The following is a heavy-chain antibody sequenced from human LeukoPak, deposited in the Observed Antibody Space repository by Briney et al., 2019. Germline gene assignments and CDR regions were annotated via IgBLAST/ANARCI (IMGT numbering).Heavy chain of an antibody. D-gene: IGHD3-3*01. CDR1: GYTFTCYD. CDR2: MNPNSGNT. Sequence: ASVKVSCKASGYTFTCYDINWVRQATGQGLEWMGWMNPNSGNTGYAQKFQGRVTMTRNTSISTAYMELSSLRSEDTAVYYCARGRSYDFWSGPIPPYGMDVWGQGTTVTVSS. V-gene: IGHV1-8*01. J-gene: IGHJ6*02. CDR3: ARGRSYDFWSGPIPPYGMDV.